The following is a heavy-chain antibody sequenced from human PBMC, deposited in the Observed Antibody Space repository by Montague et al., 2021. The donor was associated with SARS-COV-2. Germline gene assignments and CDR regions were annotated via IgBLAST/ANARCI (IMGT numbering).Heavy chain of an antibody. Sequence: QSGAEVKKPGESLRISCKGSGYSFTSYWISWVRQMPGKGLEWMGRIDPSDSYTNYSPSFQGHVTIPADKSISTAYLQWSSLKASDTAMYYCARWDVVVVAATSWFDPWGQGTLVTVSS. V-gene: IGHV5-10-1*01. J-gene: IGHJ5*02. CDR2: IDPSDSYT. CDR3: ARWDVVVVAATSWFDP. CDR1: GYSFTSYW. D-gene: IGHD2-15*01.